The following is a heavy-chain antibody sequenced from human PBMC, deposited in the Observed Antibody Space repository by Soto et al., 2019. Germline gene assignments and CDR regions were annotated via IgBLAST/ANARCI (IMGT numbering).Heavy chain of an antibody. CDR3: ARDLSRATFWSGYYSQYYFDY. CDR1: GFTFSSYS. J-gene: IGHJ4*02. Sequence: GGSLRLSCAASGFTFSSYSMNWVRQAPGKGLEWVSSISSSSSYIYYADSVKGRFTISRDNAKNSLYLQMNSLRAEDTAVYYCARDLSRATFWSGYYSQYYFDYWGQGTLVTVSS. D-gene: IGHD3-3*01. V-gene: IGHV3-21*01. CDR2: ISSSSSYI.